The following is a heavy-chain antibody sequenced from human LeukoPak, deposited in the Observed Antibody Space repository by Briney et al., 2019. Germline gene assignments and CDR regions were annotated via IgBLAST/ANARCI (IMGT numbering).Heavy chain of an antibody. Sequence: SVKVSCKASGGTFSSYAISWVRQAPGQGLEWMGRIIPIFGTANYAQKFQGRVTITTDESTSTAYMELSSLRSEDTAVYYCARDSEDYYYYYYMDVWGKGTTVTVSS. V-gene: IGHV1-69*05. CDR2: IIPIFGTA. J-gene: IGHJ6*03. CDR3: ARDSEDYYYYYYMDV. CDR1: GGTFSSYA.